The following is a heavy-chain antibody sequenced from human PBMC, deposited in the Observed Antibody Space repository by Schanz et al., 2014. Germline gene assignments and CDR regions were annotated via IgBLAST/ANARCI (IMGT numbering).Heavy chain of an antibody. CDR3: FSMHYGNSVY. CDR2: VRNRRNSDII. J-gene: IGHJ4*02. Sequence: EVQVVESGGDLVQPGGSLRLSCAVSGFTVSDHYMDWVRQAPGKGLEWLGRVRNRRNSDIIEYAASVEGRFTISRDESKNSVYLQMNSLQTDDTAVYYCFSMHYGNSVYWGQGTLVTVSS. D-gene: IGHD1-7*01. V-gene: IGHV3-72*01. CDR1: GFTVSDHY.